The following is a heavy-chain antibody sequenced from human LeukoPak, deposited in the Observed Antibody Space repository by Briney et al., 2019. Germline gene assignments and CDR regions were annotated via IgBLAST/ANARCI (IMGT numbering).Heavy chain of an antibody. V-gene: IGHV3-23*01. D-gene: IGHD4-23*01. Sequence: GGSPRLSCAASGFTLSSYAMSWVRQAPGKGLEWVSAISGSGGGTYYADSVKGRFTISRDNSKNTLYLQMNSLRAEDTAVYYCAKDVFGDYGGLDYWGQGTLVTVSS. CDR2: ISGSGGGT. CDR3: AKDVFGDYGGLDY. CDR1: GFTLSSYA. J-gene: IGHJ4*02.